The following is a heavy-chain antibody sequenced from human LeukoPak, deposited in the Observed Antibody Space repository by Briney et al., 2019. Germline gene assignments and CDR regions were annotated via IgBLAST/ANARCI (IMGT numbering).Heavy chain of an antibody. CDR3: ARDTSFYYDRSGYLNF. D-gene: IGHD3-22*01. V-gene: IGHV3-48*01. J-gene: IGHJ4*02. CDR2: ISSSGSTI. Sequence: GGSLRLSCTASGFIFSNFAMTWVRQAPGKGLEWVSYISSSGSTIYYGDSVKGRFSISRDNAKNSLFLQMDSLRAEDTAVYYCARDTSFYYDRSGYLNFWGQGTLVTVSS. CDR1: GFIFSNFA.